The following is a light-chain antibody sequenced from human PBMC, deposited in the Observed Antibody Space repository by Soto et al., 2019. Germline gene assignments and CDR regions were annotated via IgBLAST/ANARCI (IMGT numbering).Light chain of an antibody. CDR3: ATCDDSLDGLYV. J-gene: IGLJ1*01. V-gene: IGLV1-44*01. CDR2: SDN. Sequence: QSVLTQPPSASGTPGQRVTISCSGSSSNIGSNSVNWYQQVPGTAPKLLIYSDNQRHSGVPVRFSGSKSGTSASLAISGLQSDDEADYYCATCDDSLDGLYVFGTGTKLTVL. CDR1: SSNIGSNS.